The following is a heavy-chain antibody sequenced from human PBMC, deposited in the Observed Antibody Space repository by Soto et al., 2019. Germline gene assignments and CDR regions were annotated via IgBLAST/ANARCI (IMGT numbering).Heavy chain of an antibody. J-gene: IGHJ4*02. V-gene: IGHV1-69*02. CDR2: VNPILSMS. CDR3: ASSYGSGYRAFDY. D-gene: IGHD3-10*01. CDR1: GDTFSFYS. Sequence: QVQLVQSGAEVKRPGSSVMVSCKTSGDTFSFYSINWVRQAPGLGLEWMGRVNPILSMSNYAQRFQGRVTMTADKSTSTAYMELRSLRSEDTAIYYCASSYGSGYRAFDYWGQGALVTVSS.